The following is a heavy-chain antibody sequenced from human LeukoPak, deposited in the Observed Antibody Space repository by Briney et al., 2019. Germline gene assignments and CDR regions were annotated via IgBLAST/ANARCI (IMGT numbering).Heavy chain of an antibody. Sequence: GGSLRLSCAASKFAFSSYAMSWVRQAPGKGLEWVSAISGSGGSTYYADSVKGRFTISRDNSKNTLYLQMNSLRAEDTAVYYCAKLDIVVVVAATHDYWGQGTLVTVSS. D-gene: IGHD2-15*01. CDR2: ISGSGGST. V-gene: IGHV3-23*01. J-gene: IGHJ4*02. CDR1: KFAFSSYA. CDR3: AKLDIVVVVAATHDY.